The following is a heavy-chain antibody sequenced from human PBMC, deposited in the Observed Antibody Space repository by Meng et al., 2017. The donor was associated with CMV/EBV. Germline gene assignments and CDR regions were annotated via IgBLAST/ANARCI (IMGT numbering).Heavy chain of an antibody. D-gene: IGHD6-13*01. CDR2: IYYCGST. CDR3: ARGRLEQLVPPYFDY. CDR1: GGSISSYY. Sequence: GSLRLSCTVSGGSISSYYWSWIRQPPGKGLEWIGYIYYCGSTNYNPSLKSRVTISVDTSKNQFSLKLSSVTAADTAVYYCARGRLEQLVPPYFDYWGQGTLVTVSS. V-gene: IGHV4-59*01. J-gene: IGHJ4*02.